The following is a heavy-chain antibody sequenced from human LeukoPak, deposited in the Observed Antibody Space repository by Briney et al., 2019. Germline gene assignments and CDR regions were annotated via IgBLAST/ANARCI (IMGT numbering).Heavy chain of an antibody. CDR3: ARSGSSPFDY. D-gene: IGHD6-13*01. CDR2: IYYSGST. Sequence: PSETLSLTCTVSGGSISSSSYYWGWIRQPPGKGLEWIGSIYYSGSTYYNPSLKSRVTISVDTSKNQFSLKLSSVTAADTAVYYCARSGSSPFDYWGQGTLVTVSS. V-gene: IGHV4-39*01. CDR1: GGSISSSSYY. J-gene: IGHJ4*02.